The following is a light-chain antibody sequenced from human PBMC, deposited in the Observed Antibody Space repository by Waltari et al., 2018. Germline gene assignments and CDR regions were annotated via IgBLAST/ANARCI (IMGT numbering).Light chain of an antibody. J-gene: IGKJ2*01. CDR1: QSLTKKY. V-gene: IGKV3-20*01. CDR2: GAS. Sequence: RARQSLTKKYLAWYQQKPGQAPRLLIYGASSRAAGVPDRFSGSGAGTDFTLTISRLGPEDFAVYYCQQYGSSIMYTFGQGTKLEIK. CDR3: QQYGSSIMYT.